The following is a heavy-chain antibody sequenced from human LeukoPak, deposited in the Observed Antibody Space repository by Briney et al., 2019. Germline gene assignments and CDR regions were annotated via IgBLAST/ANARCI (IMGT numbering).Heavy chain of an antibody. CDR3: ARMYDSSGYYYPFDY. CDR1: GASISSYY. V-gene: IGHV4-59*08. CDR2: IHYTGST. J-gene: IGHJ4*02. Sequence: SETLSLTCTVSGASISSYYWSWIRQAPGKGLEWIGYIHYTGSTNYNPSLKSRVTISVDTSKNHFSLKLSSVTAADTAVYYCARMYDSSGYYYPFDYWGQGTLVTVSS. D-gene: IGHD3-22*01.